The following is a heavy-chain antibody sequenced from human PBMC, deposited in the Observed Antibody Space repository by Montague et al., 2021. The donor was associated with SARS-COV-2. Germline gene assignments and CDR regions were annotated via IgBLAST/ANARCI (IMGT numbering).Heavy chain of an antibody. CDR1: GGSFSGYY. V-gene: IGHV4-34*01. J-gene: IGHJ4*02. CDR2: INQSGST. Sequence: SETLSLTCAVYGGSFSGYYWSWIRQPPGKGLEWIGEINQSGSTNXNPSLKSRVTLSVDTSKKQFSLNLSPLTAADTAVYYCARVAGGYYHDSSAYFDYWGQGSLVTVSS. CDR3: ARVAGGYYHDSSAYFDY. D-gene: IGHD3-22*01.